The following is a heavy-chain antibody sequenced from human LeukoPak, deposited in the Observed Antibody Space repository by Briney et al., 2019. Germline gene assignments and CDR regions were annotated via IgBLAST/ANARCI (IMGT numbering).Heavy chain of an antibody. Sequence: GGSLRLSCAASGFTFSNYWMNWVRQAPGKGLEWVAVISYDGSNKYYADSVKGRFTISRDNSKNTLYLQMNSLRAEDTAVYYCARDDYYDSSGYTDAFDIWGQGTMVTVSS. CDR1: GFTFSNYW. CDR2: ISYDGSNK. V-gene: IGHV3-30*03. CDR3: ARDDYYDSSGYTDAFDI. J-gene: IGHJ3*02. D-gene: IGHD3-22*01.